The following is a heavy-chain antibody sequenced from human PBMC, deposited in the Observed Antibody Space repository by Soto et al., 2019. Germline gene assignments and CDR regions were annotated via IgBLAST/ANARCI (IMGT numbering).Heavy chain of an antibody. Sequence: ASVKVSCKASGYTFTSYGISWVRQAPGQGLEWMGWISAYNGNTNYAQKLQGRVTMTTDTSTSTAYMELGSLRSDDTAVYYCARVVGRYFDIYYMDVWGKGTTVTVSS. V-gene: IGHV1-18*01. CDR2: ISAYNGNT. J-gene: IGHJ6*03. CDR1: GYTFTSYG. CDR3: ARVVGRYFDIYYMDV. D-gene: IGHD3-9*01.